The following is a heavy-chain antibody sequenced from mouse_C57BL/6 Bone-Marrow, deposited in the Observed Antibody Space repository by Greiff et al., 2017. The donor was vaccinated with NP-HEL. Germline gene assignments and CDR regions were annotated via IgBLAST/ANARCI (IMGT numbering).Heavy chain of an antibody. CDR3: ARDGIYDGYYVLYFDV. CDR2: IYPRSGNT. J-gene: IGHJ1*03. D-gene: IGHD2-3*01. CDR1: GYTFTSYG. V-gene: IGHV1-81*01. Sequence: QVHVKQSGAELARPGASVKLSCKASGYTFTSYGISWVKQRTGQGLEWIGEIYPRSGNTYYNEKFKGKATLTADKSSSTAYMELRSLTSEDSAVYFCARDGIYDGYYVLYFDVWGTGTTVTVSS.